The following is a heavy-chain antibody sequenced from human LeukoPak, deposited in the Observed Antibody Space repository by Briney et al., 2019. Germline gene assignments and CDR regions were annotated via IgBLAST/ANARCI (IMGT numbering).Heavy chain of an antibody. Sequence: GGSLRLSCAASGFTFSSYDMNWVRQAPGKGLEWVSYISSTSNTIYYADSVKGRFTITRDNYKNTLDLHMNSLRAEDTAVYYCAITRGSGNDAFAIWGQGTMVTVSS. CDR3: AITRGSGNDAFAI. CDR2: ISSTSNTI. D-gene: IGHD3-16*01. V-gene: IGHV3-48*01. J-gene: IGHJ3*02. CDR1: GFTFSSYD.